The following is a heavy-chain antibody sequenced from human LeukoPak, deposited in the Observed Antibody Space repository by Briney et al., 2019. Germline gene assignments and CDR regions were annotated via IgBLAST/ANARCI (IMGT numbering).Heavy chain of an antibody. V-gene: IGHV4-4*07. D-gene: IGHD2-15*01. Sequence: TSETLSLTCTASGGSINNYYWSWIRQPAGKGLEWIGRIYTRGSTNYNPSLKSRVTMSVDTSKNQFSLKLSSVTAADTAVYYCARGRYCSADICSGGDAFDIWGQGTMVSVSS. J-gene: IGHJ3*02. CDR2: IYTRGST. CDR3: ARGRYCSADICSGGDAFDI. CDR1: GGSINNYY.